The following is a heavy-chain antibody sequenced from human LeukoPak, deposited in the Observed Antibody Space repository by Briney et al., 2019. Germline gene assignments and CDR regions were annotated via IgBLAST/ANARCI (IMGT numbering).Heavy chain of an antibody. CDR3: ARPSLPCGGDCYGFFDAFDI. D-gene: IGHD2-21*02. CDR2: IYPGDSDT. J-gene: IGHJ3*02. CDR1: GYSFTSYW. Sequence: GESLKISCKGSGYSFTSYWIGWVRQMPGKGLEWMGIIYPGDSDTRYSPSFQGQVTISADKSISTAYLQWSSLKASDTAMYYCARPSLPCGGDCYGFFDAFDIWGQGTMVTVSS. V-gene: IGHV5-51*01.